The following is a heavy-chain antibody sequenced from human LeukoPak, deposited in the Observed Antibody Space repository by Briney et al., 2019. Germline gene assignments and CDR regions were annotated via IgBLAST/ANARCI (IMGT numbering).Heavy chain of an antibody. D-gene: IGHD1-20*01. CDR2: ITRSNYI. V-gene: IGHV3-69-1*01. J-gene: IGHJ3*02. CDR1: EFSVGSNY. CDR3: ARDEYNWNVDAFDI. Sequence: PGGSLRLSCAASEFSVGSNYMNWVRQAPGKGLEWVSSITRSNYIYYADSVKGRFTISRDNAKNSLYLQMNSLRAEDTAVYYCARDEYNWNVDAFDIWGQGTVVTVSS.